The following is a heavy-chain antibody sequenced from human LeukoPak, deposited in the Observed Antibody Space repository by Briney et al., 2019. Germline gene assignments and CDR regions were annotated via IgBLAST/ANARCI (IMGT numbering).Heavy chain of an antibody. Sequence: GGSLRLSCAASGFTFSSYAMSWVRQAPGKGLEWVSVITGSGGSTNYADSVKGRFTISRDNSKNTLYLQMNSLRAEDTAVYYCGKSRLWEILLSSDAFDIWGQGTMVTVSS. V-gene: IGHV3-23*01. CDR3: GKSRLWEILLSSDAFDI. CDR2: ITGSGGST. CDR1: GFTFSSYA. J-gene: IGHJ3*02. D-gene: IGHD1-26*01.